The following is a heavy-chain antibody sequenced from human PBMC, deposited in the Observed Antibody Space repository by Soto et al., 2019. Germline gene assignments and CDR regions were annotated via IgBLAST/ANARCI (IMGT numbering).Heavy chain of an antibody. CDR2: INPGNGNT. J-gene: IGHJ4*02. V-gene: IGHV1-3*01. D-gene: IGHD3-22*01. CDR3: ARGGYFDSSNYLAY. CDR1: GYTFTSYG. Sequence: ASVKVSCKASGYTFTSYGINGVRQAPGRGLEWMGWINPGNGNTKYSQQFQGRVIIDRDTSASTAYMELSRLRSEYTAVYYCARGGYFDSSNYLAYCGLGSLVTVSS.